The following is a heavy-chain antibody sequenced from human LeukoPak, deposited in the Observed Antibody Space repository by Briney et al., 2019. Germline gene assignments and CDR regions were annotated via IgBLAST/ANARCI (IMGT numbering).Heavy chain of an antibody. Sequence: PSETLSLTCAVYGGSFSGYYWSWIRQPPGKGLEWIGEINHSGSTNYNPSLKSRVTISVDTSKNQFSLKLSSVTAADTAVYYCARGMRDIVVVPAPHRGWFDPWGQGTLVTVSS. V-gene: IGHV4-34*01. J-gene: IGHJ5*02. CDR2: INHSGST. D-gene: IGHD2-2*01. CDR1: GGSFSGYY. CDR3: ARGMRDIVVVPAPHRGWFDP.